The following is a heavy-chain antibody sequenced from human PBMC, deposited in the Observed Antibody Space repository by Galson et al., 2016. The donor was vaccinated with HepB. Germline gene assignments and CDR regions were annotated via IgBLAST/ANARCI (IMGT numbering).Heavy chain of an antibody. CDR3: AKDGGYTYALGY. J-gene: IGHJ4*02. CDR2: ISSDGSNQ. Sequence: SLRLSCAASGFTFSSYWMHWVRQAPGKGLEWVAVISSDGSNQFYADSVTGRFTISRDNSKDTLYLQMNSLRAEDTAVYYCAKDGGYTYALGYWGRGTLVTVSS. D-gene: IGHD5-18*01. V-gene: IGHV3-30*18. CDR1: GFTFSSYW.